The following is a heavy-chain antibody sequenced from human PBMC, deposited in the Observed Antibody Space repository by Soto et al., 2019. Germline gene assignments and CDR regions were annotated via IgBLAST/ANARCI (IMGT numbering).Heavy chain of an antibody. CDR2: IYSGGST. V-gene: IGHV3-53*01. Sequence: GGSLRLSCAASGFTVSSNYVSWVRQAPGKGLEWVSVIYSGGSTYYADSVKGRFTISRDNSKNTLYLQMNSLRAEDTAVYYCARDFVVIAAAGTFYYYGMDVWGQGTTVTVSS. CDR3: ARDFVVIAAAGTFYYYGMDV. CDR1: GFTVSSNY. D-gene: IGHD6-13*01. J-gene: IGHJ6*02.